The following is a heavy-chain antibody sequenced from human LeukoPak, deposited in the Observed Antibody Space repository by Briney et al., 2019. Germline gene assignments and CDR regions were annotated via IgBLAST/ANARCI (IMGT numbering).Heavy chain of an antibody. Sequence: SGTLSLTCAVSGGSISSGGYYWSWIRQPPGKGLEWIGYIYHSGSTYYNPSLKSRVTISVDRSKNQFSLKLSSVTAADTAVYYCAREARPYDCSSTSCNKDRFYYYYMDVWGKGTTVTISS. V-gene: IGHV4-30-2*01. CDR2: IYHSGST. J-gene: IGHJ6*03. CDR3: AREARPYDCSSTSCNKDRFYYYYMDV. CDR1: GGSISSGGYY. D-gene: IGHD2-2*01.